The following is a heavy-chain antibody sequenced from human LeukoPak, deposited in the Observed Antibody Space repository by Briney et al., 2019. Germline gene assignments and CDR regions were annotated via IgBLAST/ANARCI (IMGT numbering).Heavy chain of an antibody. D-gene: IGHD4-17*01. CDR1: GYTFTSYY. CDR3: ARDLTTTVTNYYYYMDV. J-gene: IGHJ6*03. Sequence: ASVKVSCKASGYTFTSYYMHWVRQAPGQGLEWMGIINPSGGTTTYAQKFQGRVTMTRDMSTSTVYMELSSLRSEDTAVYYCARDLTTTVTNYYYYMDVWGKGTTVTVSS. CDR2: INPSGGTT. V-gene: IGHV1-46*01.